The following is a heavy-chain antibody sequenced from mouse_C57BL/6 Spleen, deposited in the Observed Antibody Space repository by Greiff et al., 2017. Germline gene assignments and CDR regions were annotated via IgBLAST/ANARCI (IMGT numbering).Heavy chain of an antibody. D-gene: IGHD2-1*01. J-gene: IGHJ4*01. CDR3: ARSYGNYAMDY. Sequence: EVKLMESGGGLVQPGGSLSLSCAASGFTFTDYYMSWVRQPPGKALEWLGFIRNKANGYTTEYSASVKGRFTISRDNSQSILYLQMNALRAEDSATYYCARSYGNYAMDYWVKEPQSPSPQ. CDR2: IRNKANGYTT. V-gene: IGHV7-3*01. CDR1: GFTFTDYY.